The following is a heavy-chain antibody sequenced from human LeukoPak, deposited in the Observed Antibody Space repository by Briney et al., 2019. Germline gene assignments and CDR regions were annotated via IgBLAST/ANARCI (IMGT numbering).Heavy chain of an antibody. CDR3: ARDRVAVVPAGIGRRPGT. V-gene: IGHV1-18*01. D-gene: IGHD2-2*01. Sequence: GASVTVSCKTSGYTFTSYGISWGRQAPGQGLEWMGWISGHNDKTKYAEKFQGRVAMTTDTSTTTAYMELRSLRSDDTAVYYCARDRVAVVPAGIGRRPGTWGQGDPVSVSS. CDR1: GYTFTSYG. CDR2: ISGHNDKT. J-gene: IGHJ5*02.